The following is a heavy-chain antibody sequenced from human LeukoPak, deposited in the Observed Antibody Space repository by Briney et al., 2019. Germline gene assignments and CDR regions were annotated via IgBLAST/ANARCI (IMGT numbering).Heavy chain of an antibody. J-gene: IGHJ4*02. CDR3: ARDLRVSTNWYLDS. CDR2: IYYTGST. D-gene: IGHD2-2*01. Sequence: SQTLSLTCSVSGDTISSGGYFWTWIRQHPGKGLEWIGYIYYTGSTYYNPSLQSRVTISVDTSKKQFTLKLSSVTAADTAVYYCARDLRVSTNWYLDSWGQGTLVTVSS. V-gene: IGHV4-31*03. CDR1: GDTISSGGYF.